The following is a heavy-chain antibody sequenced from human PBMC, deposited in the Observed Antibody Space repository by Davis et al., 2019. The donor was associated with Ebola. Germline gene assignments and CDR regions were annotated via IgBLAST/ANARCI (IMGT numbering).Heavy chain of an antibody. CDR2: IKSQIDGGTT. V-gene: IGHV3-15*06. CDR3: TRGSGTYD. D-gene: IGHD1-26*01. CDR1: GFTFTSAW. J-gene: IGHJ4*02. Sequence: GGSLRLSCAASGFTFTSAWMSWVRQAPGKGLEWVGRIKSQIDGGTTHYAARVKGRFTISRDDSKNTLYLQMNGLKTEDTALYYCTRGSGTYDWGQGTLVTVSS.